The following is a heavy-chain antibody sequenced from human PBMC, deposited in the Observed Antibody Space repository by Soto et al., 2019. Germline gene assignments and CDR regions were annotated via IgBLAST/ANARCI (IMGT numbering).Heavy chain of an antibody. J-gene: IGHJ6*04. V-gene: IGHV3-15*01. D-gene: IGHD3-10*01. CDR2: IKSKTDGGTT. CDR1: GFTFSNAW. CDR3: TTVDYYGLGGGDGMDV. Sequence: EVQLVESGGGLVKPGGSLRLSCAASGFTFSNAWMSWVRQAPGKGLEWVGRIKSKTDGGTTDYAAPVKGRFTISRDDSKNTLDRQMNSLKTEDTAVYYCTTVDYYGLGGGDGMDVWGEGTTVTVSS.